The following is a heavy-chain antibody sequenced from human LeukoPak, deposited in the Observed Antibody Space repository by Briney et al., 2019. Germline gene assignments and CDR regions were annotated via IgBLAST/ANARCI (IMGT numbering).Heavy chain of an antibody. CDR1: GGSISSSNW. CDR3: ASPVGATLNDAFDI. V-gene: IGHV4-4*02. J-gene: IGHJ3*02. Sequence: SETLSLTCAVSGGSISSSNWWSWVRQPPGKGLEWIGEIYHSGSTNYNPSLKSRVTISVDKSKNQFSLKLSSVTAADTAVYYCASPVGATLNDAFDIWGQGTMVTVSS. D-gene: IGHD1-26*01. CDR2: IYHSGST.